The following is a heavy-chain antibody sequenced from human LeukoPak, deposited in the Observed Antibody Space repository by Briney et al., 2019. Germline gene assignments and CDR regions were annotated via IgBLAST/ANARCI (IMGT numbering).Heavy chain of an antibody. V-gene: IGHV4-59*01. CDR2: IYYSGST. CDR3: ARVVSGTSYYYYMDV. J-gene: IGHJ6*03. D-gene: IGHD3-10*01. CDR1: GGSISSYY. Sequence: SETLSLTCTVSGGSISSYYWSWIRQPPGKGLGWIGYIYYSGSTNYNPSLKSRVTISVDTSKNQFSLKLSSVTAADTAVYYCARVVSGTSYYYYMDVWGKGATVTVSS.